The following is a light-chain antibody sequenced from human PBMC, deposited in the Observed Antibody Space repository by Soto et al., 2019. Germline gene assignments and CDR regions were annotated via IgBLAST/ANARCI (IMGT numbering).Light chain of an antibody. V-gene: IGLV2-14*01. CDR3: SSDGSTSTRYV. CDR1: SSDVGGYHY. Sequence: QSALTQPASVSGSPGQSITISCTGTSSDVGGYHYVSWYQQHPGKAPKLMIYEVSNRPSGVSNRFSGSKSGNTASLTISGLQAEDEADYFCSSDGSTSTRYVFGTGTKLTVL. CDR2: EVS. J-gene: IGLJ1*01.